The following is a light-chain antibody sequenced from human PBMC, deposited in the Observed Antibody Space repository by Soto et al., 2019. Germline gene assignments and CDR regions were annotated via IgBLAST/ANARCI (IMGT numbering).Light chain of an antibody. CDR3: CSYAGSSTSVV. Sequence: QSALTQPASVSGSPVQSITISCTGTSSDVGSYNLVSWYQQHPGKAPKLMIYEVSKRPSGVSNRFSGSKSGNTASLTISGLRAEDEADYYCCSYAGSSTSVVFGGGTKGTVL. CDR2: EVS. V-gene: IGLV2-23*02. CDR1: SSDVGSYNL. J-gene: IGLJ2*01.